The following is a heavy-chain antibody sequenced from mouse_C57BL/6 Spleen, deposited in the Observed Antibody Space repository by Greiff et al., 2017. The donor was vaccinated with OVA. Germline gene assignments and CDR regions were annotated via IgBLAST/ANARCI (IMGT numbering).Heavy chain of an antibody. CDR3: AYGNYRDWYFDV. V-gene: IGHV1-64*01. D-gene: IGHD2-1*01. CDR2: IHPNSGST. Sequence: VQLQQSGAELVKPGASVKLSCKASGYTFTSYWMHWVKQRPGQGLEWIGMIHPNSGSTNYNEKFKSKATLTVDKSSSTAYMQLSSLTSEDSAVYYCAYGNYRDWYFDVWGTGTTVTVSS. J-gene: IGHJ1*03. CDR1: GYTFTSYW.